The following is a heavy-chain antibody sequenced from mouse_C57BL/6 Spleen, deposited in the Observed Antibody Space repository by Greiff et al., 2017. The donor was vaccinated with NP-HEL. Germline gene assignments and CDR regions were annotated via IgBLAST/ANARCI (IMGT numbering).Heavy chain of an antibody. CDR1: GYTFTSYW. CDR3: AQIYSEGYYAMDY. D-gene: IGHD2-4*01. CDR2: IHPNSGST. V-gene: IGHV1-64*01. Sequence: QVQLKQPGAELVKPGASVKLSCKASGYTFTSYWMHWVKQRPGQGLEWIGMIHPNSGSTNYNEKFKSKATLTVDKSSSTAYMQLSSLTSEDSAVYYCAQIYSEGYYAMDYWGQGTSVTVSS. J-gene: IGHJ4*01.